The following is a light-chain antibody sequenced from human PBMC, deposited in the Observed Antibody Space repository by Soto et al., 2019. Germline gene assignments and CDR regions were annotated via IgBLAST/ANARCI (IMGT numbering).Light chain of an antibody. CDR2: RAS. CDR3: QHYGASPWT. Sequence: EIVLTQSPGTLSLSPGEGAALSCRASQSVSRNFVAWYQQQPGQAPRVLIYRASIRATGISDRFSGSGSGTDFTLTISRLEPEDFAVYYCQHYGASPWTFGQGTKVDI. V-gene: IGKV3-20*01. CDR1: QSVSRNF. J-gene: IGKJ1*01.